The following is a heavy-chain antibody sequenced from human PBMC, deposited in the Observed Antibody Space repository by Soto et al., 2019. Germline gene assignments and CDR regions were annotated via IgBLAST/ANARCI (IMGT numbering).Heavy chain of an antibody. V-gene: IGHV1-69*12. CDR2: IIPIFGTT. J-gene: IGHJ6*02. D-gene: IGHD1-1*01. CDR3: ARGIVNGSEYNYYYYGMDV. CDR1: GGTFNSYA. Sequence: QVQLVQSGAEVKMPGSSVKVSCKASGGTFNSYAIDWVRQAAGQGLEWMGGIIPIFGTTNYPQKLQGRVKLTADESTLTAYMELSTLRSEDTAVYYCARGIVNGSEYNYYYYGMDVWGQGTTVTVSS.